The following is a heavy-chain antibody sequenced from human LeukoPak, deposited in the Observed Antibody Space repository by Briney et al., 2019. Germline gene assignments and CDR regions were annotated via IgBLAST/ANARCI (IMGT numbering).Heavy chain of an antibody. D-gene: IGHD3-10*01. V-gene: IGHV3-48*03. CDR3: ARDREYPDAGTDY. CDR1: GFTFSNYE. J-gene: IGHJ4*02. Sequence: GGSLRLSCAASGFTFSNYEMHWVRQAPGKGLEWVSYISSSGSDIYYADSVKGRFTISRDNAKNSLYLQMNSLRAEDTAVYYCARDREYPDAGTDYWGQGTLVTVSS. CDR2: ISSSGSDI.